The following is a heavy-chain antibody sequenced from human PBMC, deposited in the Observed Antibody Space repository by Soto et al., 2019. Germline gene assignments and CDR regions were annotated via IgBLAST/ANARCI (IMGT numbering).Heavy chain of an antibody. Sequence: GGSLRLSCSASGFTFRSYALYWVRQAPGRGLEYVSAVNDDGDSTYHAVSVRGRFTISRDNSKNTLYLQMSSVRLEDTAVYYCVKDRLISSGFYGYYFDSWGQGTLVTVSS. CDR1: GFTFRSYA. D-gene: IGHD3-3*01. CDR2: VNDDGDST. J-gene: IGHJ4*02. V-gene: IGHV3-64D*06. CDR3: VKDRLISSGFYGYYFDS.